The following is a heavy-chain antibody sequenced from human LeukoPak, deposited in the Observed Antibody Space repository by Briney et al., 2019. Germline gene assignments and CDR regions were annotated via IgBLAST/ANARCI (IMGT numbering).Heavy chain of an antibody. D-gene: IGHD6-13*01. V-gene: IGHV3-23*01. CDR1: GFTFSSYA. CDR2: ISGSGGST. CDR3: AKDRVAHNYYSSSWLGDY. J-gene: IGHJ4*02. Sequence: AGGSLRLSCAASGFTFSSYAMSWVRQAPGKGLEWVSAISGSGGSTYYADSVKGRFTISRDNSKNTLYLQMNSLRAEDTAVYYCAKDRVAHNYYSSSWLGDYWGQGTLVTVSS.